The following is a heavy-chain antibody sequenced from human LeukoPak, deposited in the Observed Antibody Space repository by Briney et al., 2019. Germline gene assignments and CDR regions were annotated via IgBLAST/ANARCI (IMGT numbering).Heavy chain of an antibody. V-gene: IGHV3-11*01. J-gene: IGHJ4*02. CDR3: AKGAHSSGWYQYFDY. D-gene: IGHD6-19*01. CDR2: ISSSGSTI. Sequence: GGSLRLSCAASGFTFSDYYMSWIRQAPGKGLEWVSYISSSGSTIYYADSVKGRFTISRDNSKNTLYLQMNSLRAEDTAVYYCAKGAHSSGWYQYFDYWGQGTLVTVSS. CDR1: GFTFSDYY.